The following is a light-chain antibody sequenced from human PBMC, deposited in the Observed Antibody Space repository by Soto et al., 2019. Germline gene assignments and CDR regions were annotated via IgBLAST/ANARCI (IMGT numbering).Light chain of an antibody. Sequence: EIVLTQSPATLSSSPGETATLSCRASQYVGSRLAWYQHKPGQAPRLLIYYMSKRATGIPARFSGSGSGTDFTLTISRLEPEDFAVYYCEQYGSSPRTLGQGTKVDIK. CDR1: QYVGSR. CDR3: EQYGSSPRT. V-gene: IGKV3-20*01. CDR2: YMS. J-gene: IGKJ1*01.